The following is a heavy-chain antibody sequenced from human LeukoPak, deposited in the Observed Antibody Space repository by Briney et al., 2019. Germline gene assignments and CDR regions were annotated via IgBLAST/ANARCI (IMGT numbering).Heavy chain of an antibody. D-gene: IGHD6-13*01. Sequence: SETLSLTCTVSGGSISSYYWSWIRQPPGKGLEWIGYIYYSGSTNYNPSLKSRVTMSVDTSKNQFSLKLSSVTAADTAVYYCARDRGGSSWYQGDYYYYGMDVWGQGTTVTVSS. CDR1: GGSISSYY. CDR3: ARDRGGSSWYQGDYYYYGMDV. J-gene: IGHJ6*02. CDR2: IYYSGST. V-gene: IGHV4-59*01.